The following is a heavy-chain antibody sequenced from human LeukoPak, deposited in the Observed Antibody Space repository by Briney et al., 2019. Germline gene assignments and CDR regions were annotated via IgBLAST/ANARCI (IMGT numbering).Heavy chain of an antibody. CDR3: ARGAWYNSAYTALHYFDY. D-gene: IGHD6-19*01. CDR2: MNPNNGNA. V-gene: IGHV1-8*01. Sequence: ASVRVSCKASGYTFTNYDINWVRQATGQGLEWMGCMNPNNGNAGYAQKFQDKVTMTRDTSISTAYMELSSLRSEDTAIYYCARGAWYNSAYTALHYFDYWGQGTLVTVSS. J-gene: IGHJ4*02. CDR1: GYTFTNYD.